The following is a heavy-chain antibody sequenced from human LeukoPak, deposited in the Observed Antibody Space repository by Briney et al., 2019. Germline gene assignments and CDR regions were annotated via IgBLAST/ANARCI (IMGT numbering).Heavy chain of an antibody. D-gene: IGHD2-21*02. CDR1: GFTFSSYW. V-gene: IGHV3-74*01. J-gene: IGHJ3*02. CDR3: AREATPYCGGDCYYRDAFDI. Sequence: GGSLRLSCAASGFTFSSYWMHWVRQAPGQGLVWISRINSDGSTTSYADSVKGRFTISRDNSKNTLYLQMNSLRAEDTAVYYCAREATPYCGGDCYYRDAFDIWGQGTMVTVSS. CDR2: INSDGSTT.